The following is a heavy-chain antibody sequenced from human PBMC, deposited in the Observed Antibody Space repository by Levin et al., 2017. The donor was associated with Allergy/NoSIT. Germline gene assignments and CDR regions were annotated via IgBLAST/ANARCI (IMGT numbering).Heavy chain of an antibody. CDR1: GFTFSSYS. CDR2: ISSSSSYI. V-gene: IGHV3-21*01. D-gene: IGHD5-18*01. CDR3: ARTGPYSYGSGTDAFDI. J-gene: IGHJ3*02. Sequence: GESLKISCAASGFTFSSYSMNWVRQAPGKGLEWVSSISSSSSYIYYADSVKGRFTISRDNAKNSLYLQMNSLRAEDTAVYYCARTGPYSYGSGTDAFDIWGQGTMVTVSS.